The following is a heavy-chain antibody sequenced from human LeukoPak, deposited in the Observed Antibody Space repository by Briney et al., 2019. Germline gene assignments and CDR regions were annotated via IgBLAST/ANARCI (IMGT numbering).Heavy chain of an antibody. Sequence: PSETLSLTCTVSGDSISSGDYYWSWIRQPAGKGLEWIGRISSSGSTNYNPSLKSRVTISVDTSKNQFSLKLSSVTAADTAVYYCARGGVDGPFDYWGQGTLVTVSS. CDR1: GDSISSGDYY. D-gene: IGHD4-17*01. CDR2: ISSSGST. J-gene: IGHJ4*02. CDR3: ARGGVDGPFDY. V-gene: IGHV4-61*02.